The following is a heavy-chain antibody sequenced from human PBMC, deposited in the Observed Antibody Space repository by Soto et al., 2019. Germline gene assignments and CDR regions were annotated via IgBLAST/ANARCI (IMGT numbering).Heavy chain of an antibody. V-gene: IGHV3-64D*06. D-gene: IGHD5-18*01. CDR3: VKDRLVDTAMVTPLNYYGMDV. Sequence: PGGSLRLSCSASGFTFSSYAMHWVRQAPGKGLEYVSAISSNGGSTYYADSVKGRFTISRDNSKNTLYLQMSSLRAEDTAVYYCVKDRLVDTAMVTPLNYYGMDVWGQGTTVTVSS. CDR1: GFTFSSYA. J-gene: IGHJ6*02. CDR2: ISSNGGST.